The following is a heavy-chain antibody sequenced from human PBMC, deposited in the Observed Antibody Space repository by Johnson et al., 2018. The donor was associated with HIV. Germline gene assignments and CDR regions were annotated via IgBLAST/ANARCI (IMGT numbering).Heavy chain of an antibody. CDR1: GFSVSASY. J-gene: IGHJ3*02. D-gene: IGHD2-15*01. Sequence: VQLVESGGGLVQPGGSLRLSCAASGFSVSASYMSWLRQAPGKALDWVSVIYRGGATYYAASVQGRFTISRDNSKNTLYLQMNSLRAEDTAVYYCAREAYCSGGSCYDAFDIWGQGTMVTVSS. V-gene: IGHV3-66*01. CDR2: IYRGGAT. CDR3: AREAYCSGGSCYDAFDI.